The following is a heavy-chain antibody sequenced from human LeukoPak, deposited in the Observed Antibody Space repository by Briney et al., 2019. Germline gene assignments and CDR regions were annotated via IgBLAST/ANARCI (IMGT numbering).Heavy chain of an antibody. CDR1: GFTFSSYW. V-gene: IGHV3-7*01. CDR3: ARDRWGYSYGGD. CDR2: IKQDGSQK. J-gene: IGHJ4*02. D-gene: IGHD5-18*01. Sequence: GGSLRLSCPATGFTFSSYWMSWVRQAPGKGLEWVANIKQDGSQKYYVDSVKGRFTISRDNAKNSLFLQMNSLRAEDAAVYYCARDRWGYSYGGDWGQGTLVTVSS.